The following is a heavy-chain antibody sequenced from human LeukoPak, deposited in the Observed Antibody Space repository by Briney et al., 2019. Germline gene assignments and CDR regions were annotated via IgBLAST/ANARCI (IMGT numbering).Heavy chain of an antibody. J-gene: IGHJ4*02. V-gene: IGHV3-23*01. CDR2: ISGSGGST. D-gene: IGHD6-19*01. Sequence: PGRSLRLSCAASGFTFSSYAMSWVRQAPGKGLEWVSGISGSGGSTYYADSVKGRFTISRDNSKKTLYLQMNSLRAEDTALYYCARGGSGWPFDYWGQGTLVTVPS. CDR3: ARGGSGWPFDY. CDR1: GFTFSSYA.